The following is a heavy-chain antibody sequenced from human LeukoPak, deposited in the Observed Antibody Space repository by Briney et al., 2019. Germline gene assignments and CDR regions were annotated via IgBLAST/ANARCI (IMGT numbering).Heavy chain of an antibody. V-gene: IGHV7-4-1*02. CDR3: AISTGTTGYYSARDV. Sequence: GESLKISCKASGYTFTSYAMNWVRQAPGQGLEWMGWINTNTGNPTYAQGFTGRLVFSLDTSVSTAYLQISSLKAEDTAVYYCAISTGTTGYYSARDVGAQGTKVTVSS. CDR1: GYTFTSYA. J-gene: IGHJ6*02. CDR2: INTNTGNP. D-gene: IGHD1-1*01.